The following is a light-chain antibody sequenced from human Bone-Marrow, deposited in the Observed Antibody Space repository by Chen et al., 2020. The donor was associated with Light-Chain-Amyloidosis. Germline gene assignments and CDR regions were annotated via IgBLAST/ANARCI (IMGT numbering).Light chain of an antibody. CDR1: ELGDRF. Sequence: SYELTQPPSVSVSPGQKASITCSGDELGDRFVSWYQQKKGQSPVLVINRDKTRPSGLPERFAGSNSGNAASLTISGTQAMDEADYYCQAWDSPRRTVVFGGGTKLTVV. CDR2: RDK. V-gene: IGLV3-1*01. CDR3: QAWDSPRRTVV. J-gene: IGLJ2*01.